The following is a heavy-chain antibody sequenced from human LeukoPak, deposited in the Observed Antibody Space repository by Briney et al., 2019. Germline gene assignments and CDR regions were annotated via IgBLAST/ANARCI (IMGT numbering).Heavy chain of an antibody. J-gene: IGHJ4*02. CDR1: GYTFTIYG. CDR3: ARDQGGYVYKGIDY. CDR2: INTNTGNP. D-gene: IGHD5-12*01. V-gene: IGHV7-4-1*02. Sequence: ASVNVSCKASGYTFTIYGISGVRQAPGQGLEWMGWINTNTGNPTYAQGFTGRFVFSLDTSLRTTYRQISSLKVEDTDVYYCARDQGGYVYKGIDYWGQGTLVTVSS.